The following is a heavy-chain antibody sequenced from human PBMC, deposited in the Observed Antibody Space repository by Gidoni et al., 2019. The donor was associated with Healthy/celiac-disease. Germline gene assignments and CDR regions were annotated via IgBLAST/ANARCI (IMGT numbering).Heavy chain of an antibody. D-gene: IGHD3-3*01. J-gene: IGHJ6*02. Sequence: QVQLVQSGAEVKKPGSSVKVSCKASGGTFSSYAISWVRQAPGQGLEWMGRIIPILGIANYAQKFQGRVTITADKSTSTAYMELSSLRSEDTAVYYCAREDYDFWRDKTHYYYGMDVWGQGTTVTVSS. CDR2: IIPILGIA. V-gene: IGHV1-69*09. CDR3: AREDYDFWRDKTHYYYGMDV. CDR1: GGTFSSYA.